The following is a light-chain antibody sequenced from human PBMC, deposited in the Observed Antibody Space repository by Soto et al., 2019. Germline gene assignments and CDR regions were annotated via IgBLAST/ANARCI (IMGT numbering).Light chain of an antibody. J-gene: IGLJ2*01. CDR3: CSYAGSSTLV. Sequence: QSVLTQPASVSGSPGQSITISCTGTSSDVGCYNLVSWYQQHPGKAPKLMIYEGSKRPSGVSNRFSGSKSGNTSSLTISGLQAEDEADYYCCSYAGSSTLVFGGGTKLTVL. CDR1: SSDVGCYNL. V-gene: IGLV2-23*01. CDR2: EGS.